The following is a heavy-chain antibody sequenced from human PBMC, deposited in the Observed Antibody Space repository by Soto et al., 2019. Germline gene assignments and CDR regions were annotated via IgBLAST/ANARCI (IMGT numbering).Heavy chain of an antibody. J-gene: IGHJ4*02. CDR3: ASSPQGYYDSSGYFDY. D-gene: IGHD3-22*01. V-gene: IGHV4-30-2*01. Sequence: SETLSLTCAVSGGSISSGGYSWSWIRQPPGKGLEWIGYIYHSGSTYYNPSLKSRVTISVDRSKNQFSLKLSSVTAADTAVYYCASSPQGYYDSSGYFDYWGQGTLVTVSS. CDR1: GGSISSGGYS. CDR2: IYHSGST.